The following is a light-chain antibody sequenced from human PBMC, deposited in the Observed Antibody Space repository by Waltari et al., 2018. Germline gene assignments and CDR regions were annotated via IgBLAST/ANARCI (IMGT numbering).Light chain of an antibody. J-gene: IGKJ1*01. V-gene: IGKV1-6*01. CDR1: QDIRSD. Sequence: AIQMTQSPSSLSASVGDTVTITCRASQDIRSDLGWYQQKPGKAPELLIYSASDLHTGVPSRFSGSGSGTDFTLTIRGLQPEDFASYYCLQDYTYPWTFGQGTKVEMK. CDR3: LQDYTYPWT. CDR2: SAS.